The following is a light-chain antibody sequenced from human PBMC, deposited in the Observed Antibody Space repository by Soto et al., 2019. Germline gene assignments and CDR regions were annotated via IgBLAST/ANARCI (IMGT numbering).Light chain of an antibody. CDR1: QGIGNY. J-gene: IGKJ5*01. V-gene: IGKV1-9*01. CDR3: KQLKSYPLT. CDR2: GAS. Sequence: DIQLTQSPSFLSASVGDRVTITCRASQGIGNYLAWYQQNPGKAPKLLIYGASTLQSGVPSRFSGSGSGTEFTLTISRLQPEDFATYYCKQLKSYPLTCGRGTRLEIK.